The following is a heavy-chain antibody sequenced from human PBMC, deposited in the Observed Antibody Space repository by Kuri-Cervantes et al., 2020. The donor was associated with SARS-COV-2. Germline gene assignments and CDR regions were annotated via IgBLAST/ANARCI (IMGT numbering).Heavy chain of an antibody. Sequence: GSLRLSCTVSGGSVSSGSYYWSWIRQPPGKGLEWIGYIYYSGSTNYNPSLKSRVTISVDTSKNQFSLKLSSVTAADTAVYYCARQSMLSRSHEYWGQGTLVTVSS. CDR1: GGSVSSGSYY. D-gene: IGHD3-16*01. V-gene: IGHV4-61*01. J-gene: IGHJ4*02. CDR2: IYYSGST. CDR3: ARQSMLSRSHEY.